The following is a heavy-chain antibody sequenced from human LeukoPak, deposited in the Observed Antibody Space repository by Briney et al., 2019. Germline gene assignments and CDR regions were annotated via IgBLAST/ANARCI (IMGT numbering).Heavy chain of an antibody. D-gene: IGHD3-10*01. V-gene: IGHV4-30-2*01. Sequence: SETLSLTCTVSGGSISSGGYSWSWIRQPPGKGLEWIGYIYHSGSTYYNPSLKSRVTISVDRSKNQFSLKLSSVTAADTAVYYCARTLYGSGSFVFDYWGQGTLVTVSS. J-gene: IGHJ4*02. CDR2: IYHSGST. CDR1: GGSISSGGYS. CDR3: ARTLYGSGSFVFDY.